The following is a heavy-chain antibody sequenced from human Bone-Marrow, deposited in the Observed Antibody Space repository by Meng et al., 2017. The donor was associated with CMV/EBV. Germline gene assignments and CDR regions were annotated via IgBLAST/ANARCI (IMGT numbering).Heavy chain of an antibody. CDR1: GGSFSGYY. V-gene: IGHV4-34*01. CDR2: INHSGST. Sequence: SETLSLTCAVYGGSFSGYYWSWIRQPPGKGLEWIGEINHSGSTNYNPSLKSRVTISVDTSKNQFSLKLSSVTAADTAVYYCARGYASGYPVWGQGTRVTGSS. D-gene: IGHD3-3*01. CDR3: ARGYASGYPV. J-gene: IGHJ4*02.